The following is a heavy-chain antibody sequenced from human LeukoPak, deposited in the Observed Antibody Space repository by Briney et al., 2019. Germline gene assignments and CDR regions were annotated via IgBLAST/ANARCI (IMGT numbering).Heavy chain of an antibody. Sequence: GGSPRHSCAGSGFTLSQYIKNWVGPAPGKGLEWVGSIRCSSTFIYIPDSVNGRSTIPRQTAKNSLFLQMNSLRAEDTAMYYCARDYFDSSDYPQTYYYYYMDVWGKGTTVTVSS. CDR3: ARDYFDSSDYPQTYYYYYMDV. CDR1: GFTLSQYI. V-gene: IGHV3-21*01. D-gene: IGHD3-22*01. CDR2: IRCSSTFI. J-gene: IGHJ6*03.